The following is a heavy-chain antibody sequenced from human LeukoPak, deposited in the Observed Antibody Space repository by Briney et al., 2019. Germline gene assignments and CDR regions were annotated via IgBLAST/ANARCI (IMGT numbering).Heavy chain of an antibody. Sequence: ASVKVSCKASGFTFTSSAMQWVRQARGQRLEWIGWIVVGSGNTNYAQKFQERVTITRDMSTITAYMELSSLRSEDTAVYYCAARPGYSSSWYLVVTATNYYYGMDVWGQGTTVTVSS. V-gene: IGHV1-58*02. D-gene: IGHD6-13*01. CDR2: IVVGSGNT. CDR3: AARPGYSSSWYLVVTATNYYYGMDV. CDR1: GFTFTSSA. J-gene: IGHJ6*02.